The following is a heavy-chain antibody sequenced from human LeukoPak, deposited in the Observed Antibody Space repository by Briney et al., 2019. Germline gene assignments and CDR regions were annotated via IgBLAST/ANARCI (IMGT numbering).Heavy chain of an antibody. CDR1: GGSISSYY. D-gene: IGHD2/OR15-2a*01. J-gene: IGHJ4*02. Sequence: QSSETLSLTCTVSGGSISSYYWSWIRQPPGKGLEWVSSIRSTGGNTYYADSVKGRFTISRDNSRNTLYLQIDSLRVEDTAVYYCVKDEKTANLVSSWDNWGQGTLVTVSS. CDR2: IRSTGGNT. CDR3: VKDEKTANLVSSWDN. V-gene: IGHV3-23*01.